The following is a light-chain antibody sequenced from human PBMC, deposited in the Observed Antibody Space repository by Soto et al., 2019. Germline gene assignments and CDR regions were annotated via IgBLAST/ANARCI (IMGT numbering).Light chain of an antibody. V-gene: IGKV3D-20*01. Sequence: IVLTHSPATLSSSPGERATLSCGAIQSIKSTSLACYQQKPGLARKLLIYDAYTRDAGVPDRFSGRGSGTDFTFTISRLEPEDFAVYYCQQYGNSPEGTIGGVTKVDIK. J-gene: IGKJ4*01. CDR2: DAY. CDR3: QQYGNSPEGT. CDR1: QSIKSTS.